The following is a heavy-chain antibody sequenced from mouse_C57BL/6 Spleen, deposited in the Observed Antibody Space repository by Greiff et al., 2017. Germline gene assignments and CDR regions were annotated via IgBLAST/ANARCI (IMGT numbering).Heavy chain of an antibody. CDR2: ISSGSSTI. J-gene: IGHJ2*01. V-gene: IGHV5-17*01. CDR1: GFTFSDYG. D-gene: IGHD2-4*01. CDR3: ARGPYDYAYYFDY. Sequence: EVKLVESGGGLVKPGGSLKLSCAASGFTFSDYGMHWVRQAPEKGLEWVAYISSGSSTIYYADTVKGRFTISRDNAKNTLFLHMTSLRSEDTAMYYCARGPYDYAYYFDYWGQGTTLTVSS.